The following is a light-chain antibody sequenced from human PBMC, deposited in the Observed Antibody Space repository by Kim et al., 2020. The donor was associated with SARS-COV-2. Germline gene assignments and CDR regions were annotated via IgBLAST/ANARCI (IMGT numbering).Light chain of an antibody. J-gene: IGLJ3*02. Sequence: ASVQLTCILGSGNSSYAIAWHQQQPGKGPRFLMKVNRDGSHIKGDGIPDRFSGSTSGAERYLTISSLQPEDEADYYCQTWDTGIRVFGGGTQLTVL. CDR2: VNRDGSH. V-gene: IGLV4-69*01. CDR1: SGNSSYA. CDR3: QTWDTGIRV.